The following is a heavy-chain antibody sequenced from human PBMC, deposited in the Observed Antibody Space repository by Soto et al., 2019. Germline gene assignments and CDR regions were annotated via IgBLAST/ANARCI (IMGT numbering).Heavy chain of an antibody. J-gene: IGHJ4*02. CDR2: TYYRSKWYN. Sequence: SQTLSLTCAISGDSVSSNSAAWNWIRQSPSRGLEWLGRTYYRSKWYNDYAVSVKSRITINPDTSKNQFSLQLNSVTPEDTAVYYCATGNDLAAGAISYFDYWGQGTLVTVYS. V-gene: IGHV6-1*01. CDR3: ATGNDLAAGAISYFDY. D-gene: IGHD6-13*01. CDR1: GDSVSSNSAA.